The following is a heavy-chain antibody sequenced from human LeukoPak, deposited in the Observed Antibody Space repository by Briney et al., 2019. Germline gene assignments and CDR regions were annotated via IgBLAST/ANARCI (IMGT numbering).Heavy chain of an antibody. CDR1: GFTFSSYA. CDR3: AKGRGTTVTSAANY. V-gene: IGHV3-23*01. D-gene: IGHD4-17*01. CDR2: ISGSNDNT. Sequence: GGSLRLSCTASGFTFSSYAMSWVRQAPGKGLEWVSSISGSNDNTYYADSVKDRFTISRDNSKNTLSLQMNSLRAEDTAVYYCAKGRGTTVTSAANYWGQGTLVTVSS. J-gene: IGHJ4*02.